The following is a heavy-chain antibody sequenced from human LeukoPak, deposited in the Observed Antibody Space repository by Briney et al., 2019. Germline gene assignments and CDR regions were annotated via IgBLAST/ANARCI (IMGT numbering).Heavy chain of an antibody. CDR1: GGTFSSYA. V-gene: IGHV1-69*13. CDR2: IIPIFGTA. D-gene: IGHD5-12*01. CDR3: ARVARYYYYGMDV. Sequence: SVKVSCKASGGTFSSYAINWVRQAPGQGLEWMGGIIPIFGTANYAQKFQGRVTITADESTSTAYMELSSLRSEDTAVYYCARVARYYYYGMDVWGQGTTVTVSS. J-gene: IGHJ6*02.